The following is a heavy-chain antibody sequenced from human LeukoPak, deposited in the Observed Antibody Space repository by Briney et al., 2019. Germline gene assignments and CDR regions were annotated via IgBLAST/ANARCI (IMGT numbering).Heavy chain of an antibody. CDR2: ISGSGGST. Sequence: GGSLRLSCAASGFTFSSYGMSWVRQAPGKGLEWVSAISGSGGSTYYADSVKGRFTISRDNSKNTLYLQMNSLRAEDTAVYYCARAFYYYDSSGYYQVFSYWGQGTLVTVSS. V-gene: IGHV3-23*01. J-gene: IGHJ4*02. D-gene: IGHD3-22*01. CDR1: GFTFSSYG. CDR3: ARAFYYYDSSGYYQVFSY.